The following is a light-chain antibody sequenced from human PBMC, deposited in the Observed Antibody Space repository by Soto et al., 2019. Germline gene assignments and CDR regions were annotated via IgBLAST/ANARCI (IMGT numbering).Light chain of an antibody. CDR1: QGISSA. V-gene: IGKV1-13*02. J-gene: IGKJ2*01. CDR3: QQFNSYPHT. CDR2: DAF. Sequence: AIQLTQSPSSLSASVGDRVTITCRASQGISSALAWYQQKPGKAPKLLIYDAFSWVSGVPSRFSGSGSGTDFTLTISSLQPEDFATYYCQQFNSYPHTFGQGTKLEIK.